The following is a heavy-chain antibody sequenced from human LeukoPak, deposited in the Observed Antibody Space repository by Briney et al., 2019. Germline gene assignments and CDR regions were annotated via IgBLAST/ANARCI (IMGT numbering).Heavy chain of an antibody. CDR3: ARSTYCGGDCYFYYYYYGMDL. V-gene: IGHV4-30-4*01. D-gene: IGHD2-21*02. J-gene: IGHJ6*02. Sequence: PSETLSLTCTVSGGSISSGDYYWSWIRQPPGKGLEWIGYIYYSGSTYYNPSLKSRVTISVDTSKNQFSLKLSSVTAADTAVYYCARSTYCGGDCYFYYYYYGMDLWGQGTTVTVSS. CDR2: IYYSGST. CDR1: GGSISSGDYY.